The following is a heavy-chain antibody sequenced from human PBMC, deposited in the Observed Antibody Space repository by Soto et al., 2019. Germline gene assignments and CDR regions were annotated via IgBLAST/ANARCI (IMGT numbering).Heavy chain of an antibody. CDR3: AQEHHDSIAVDL. CDR2: ISYDGSKT. Sequence: GGSLRLSCGASGFTFGNHGMHWVRQAPGKGLEWVALISYDGSKTLYLDSVKGRFTISRDNSKSTLYLEMNRLTIEDTAVYYCAQEHHDSIAVDLWGQGNLVTVSS. J-gene: IGHJ4*02. V-gene: IGHV3-30*18. CDR1: GFTFGNHG. D-gene: IGHD3-22*01.